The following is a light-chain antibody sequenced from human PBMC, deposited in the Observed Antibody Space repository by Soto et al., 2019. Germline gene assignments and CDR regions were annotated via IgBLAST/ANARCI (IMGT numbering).Light chain of an antibody. V-gene: IGKV1-5*01. CDR3: QQYNSYSRT. CDR2: HAS. CDR1: HSISNW. Sequence: IQLTQSPSTLPASVGDRVTLTCRASHSISNWLAWYQQQPGTAPKLLIYHASILETAVPSRFSGNGSGTEFTLTISSLQPDDFATYYCQQYNSYSRTFGQGTKVDIK. J-gene: IGKJ1*01.